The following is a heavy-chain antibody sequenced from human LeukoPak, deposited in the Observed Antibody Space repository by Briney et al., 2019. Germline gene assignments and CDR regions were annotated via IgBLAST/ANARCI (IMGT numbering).Heavy chain of an antibody. Sequence: GGSLRLSCAASGFTFNTYTMNSVRQAPGKGLEWVSSISSSSNNINYADSVKGRFTISRDNAVNSVHLQMNSLRVEDTAVYYCARGYQRPDYWGQGTLITVSS. CDR2: ISSSSNNI. CDR1: GFTFNTYT. CDR3: ARGYQRPDY. D-gene: IGHD2-2*01. J-gene: IGHJ4*02. V-gene: IGHV3-21*01.